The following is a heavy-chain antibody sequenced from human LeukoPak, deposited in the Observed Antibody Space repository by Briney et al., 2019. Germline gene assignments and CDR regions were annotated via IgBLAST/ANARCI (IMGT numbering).Heavy chain of an antibody. CDR2: ISAYNGNA. CDR3: ARGSPSEHTIFGVVPFNHYYYYGMDV. Sequence: SVKVSCKASGYTFTSYGISWVRQAPGQGLEWMGWISAYNGNANYAQKLQGRVTMTTDTSTSTAYMELRSLRFDDTAVYYCARGSPSEHTIFGVVPFNHYYYYGMDVWGQGTTVTVSS. J-gene: IGHJ6*02. V-gene: IGHV1-18*01. CDR1: GYTFTSYG. D-gene: IGHD3-3*01.